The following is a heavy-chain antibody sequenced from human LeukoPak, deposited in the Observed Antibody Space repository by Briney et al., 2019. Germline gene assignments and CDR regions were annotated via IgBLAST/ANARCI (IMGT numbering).Heavy chain of an antibody. Sequence: GSLRLSCAASGFTFSSYAMSWVRQAPGKGLEWVSAISGSGGSTYYADSVKGRFTISRDNSKNTLYLQMNSLRAEDTAVYYCARDYDSSGYYYTLWYYYYGMDVWGQGTTVTVSS. D-gene: IGHD3-22*01. CDR2: ISGSGGST. CDR1: GFTFSSYA. CDR3: ARDYDSSGYYYTLWYYYYGMDV. V-gene: IGHV3-23*01. J-gene: IGHJ6*02.